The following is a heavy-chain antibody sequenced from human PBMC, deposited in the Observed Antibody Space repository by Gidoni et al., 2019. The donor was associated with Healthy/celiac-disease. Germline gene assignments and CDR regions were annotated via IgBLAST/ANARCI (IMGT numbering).Heavy chain of an antibody. V-gene: IGHV1-69*06. D-gene: IGHD3-10*01. J-gene: IGHJ3*02. CDR2: IIPIFGTA. Sequence: QVQLVQSGAEVKTPASSVQVSCTASGGTFSIYAISWVLPAPGQALEWMGGIIPIFGTANYAQKFQGRVTITADKSTSTAYMELSSLRSEDTAVYYWARGVFTMVRGVSFCCAFDIWGQGTMVTVSS. CDR1: GGTFSIYA. CDR3: ARGVFTMVRGVSFCCAFDI.